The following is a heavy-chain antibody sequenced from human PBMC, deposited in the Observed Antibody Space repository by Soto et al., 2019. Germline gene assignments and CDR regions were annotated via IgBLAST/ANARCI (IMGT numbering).Heavy chain of an antibody. CDR2: IHHSGRT. CDR3: ARGGDWQFDY. J-gene: IGHJ4*02. V-gene: IGHV4-4*02. D-gene: IGHD2-21*02. CDR1: GDSISSDKW. Sequence: QVQLQESGPGLVKPSGTLSLTCAVSGDSISSDKWWSWVRQPPGKGLEWIGEIHHSGRTNYNPSLKSRVTILVEKSKNQVSLELSSMTAADTAVYYCARGGDWQFDYWGQGALVPVSS.